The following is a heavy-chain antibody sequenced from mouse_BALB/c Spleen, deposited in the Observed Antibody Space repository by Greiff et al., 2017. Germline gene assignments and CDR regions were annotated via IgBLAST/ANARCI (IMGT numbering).Heavy chain of an antibody. D-gene: IGHD1-1*01. Sequence: EVKVEESGGGLVKPGGSLKLSCAASGFAFSSYDMSWVRQTPEKRLEWVAYISSGGGSTYYPDTVKGRFTISRDNAKNTLYLQMSSLKSEDTAMYYCATTVVGKGFAYWGQGTLVTVSA. V-gene: IGHV5-12-1*01. J-gene: IGHJ3*01. CDR1: GFAFSSYD. CDR3: ATTVVGKGFAY. CDR2: ISSGGGST.